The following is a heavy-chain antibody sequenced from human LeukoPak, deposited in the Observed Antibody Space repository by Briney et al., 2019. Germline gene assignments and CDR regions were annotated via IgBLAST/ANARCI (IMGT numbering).Heavy chain of an antibody. D-gene: IGHD4/OR15-4a*01. V-gene: IGHV3-74*01. CDR1: EFIFSNYW. Sequence: GGSLRLSCAASEFIFSNYWMHWVRQAPGKGLVWVTRINSDGSFTSYADSVKGRFTISRDNAKNTLYLQMNSLRAEDTAIYYCARVQVLGTYDWFDPWGQGTLVTVSS. CDR3: ARVQVLGTYDWFDP. J-gene: IGHJ5*02. CDR2: INSDGSFT.